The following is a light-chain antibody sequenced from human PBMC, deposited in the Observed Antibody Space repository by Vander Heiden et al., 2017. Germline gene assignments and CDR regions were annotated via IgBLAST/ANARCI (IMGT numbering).Light chain of an antibody. CDR1: QSVSSY. Sequence: EIVLTQSPATLSLSPGERATLSCRASQSVSSYLAWYQQKPGQAPRLLIYDASNRATGIPARFSGSGSGADFTLTISSLEPEDFAVYYCQQRSTGGTFGHGTKVDIK. V-gene: IGKV3-11*01. J-gene: IGKJ3*01. CDR3: QQRSTGGT. CDR2: DAS.